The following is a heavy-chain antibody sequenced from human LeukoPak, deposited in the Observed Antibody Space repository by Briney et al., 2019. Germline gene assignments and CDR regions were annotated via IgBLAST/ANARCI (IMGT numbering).Heavy chain of an antibody. J-gene: IGHJ4*02. CDR3: ARHSRMATITDFDY. CDR2: IYPGDSDS. CDR1: GYTFTSYW. Sequence: GESLKISCKGSGYTFTSYWIGWVRQMPGKGLEWMGIIYPGDSDSGYSPPFQGQVTISADKSISTAYLQWSSLKASDTAIYYCARHSRMATITDFDYWGQGTLVTVSS. V-gene: IGHV5-51*01. D-gene: IGHD5-24*01.